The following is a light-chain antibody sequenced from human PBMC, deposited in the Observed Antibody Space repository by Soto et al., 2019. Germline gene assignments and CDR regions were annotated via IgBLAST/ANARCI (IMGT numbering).Light chain of an antibody. Sequence: DIQMTQSPSTLSASVGDRVTITCLASQSISSWLAWYQQKPGKAPNLLIYKKSSLESGVPSRFSGSGSGTESTLPISGLQPDDFATYCCQQYNSYPLTFGGGTKVEIK. CDR2: KKS. CDR3: QQYNSYPLT. CDR1: QSISSW. J-gene: IGKJ4*01. V-gene: IGKV1-5*03.